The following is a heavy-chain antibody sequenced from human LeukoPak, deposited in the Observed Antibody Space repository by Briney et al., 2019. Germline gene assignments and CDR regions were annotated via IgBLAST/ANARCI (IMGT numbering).Heavy chain of an antibody. J-gene: IGHJ5*02. V-gene: IGHV3-13*01. Sequence: PGGSLRLSCAASGFTFSSYDMHWVRQATGKGLEWVSAIGTAGDTYYPGSVKGRFTISRENAKNSLYLQMNSLRAGDTAVYYCARGVLAASNWFDPWGQGTLVTVSS. D-gene: IGHD2-15*01. CDR2: IGTAGDT. CDR1: GFTFSSYD. CDR3: ARGVLAASNWFDP.